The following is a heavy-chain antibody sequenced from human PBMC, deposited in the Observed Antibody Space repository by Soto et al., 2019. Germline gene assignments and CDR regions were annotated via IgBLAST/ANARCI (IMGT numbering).Heavy chain of an antibody. CDR3: ARPKDYDDCLDL. CDR1: GYSFTTYG. Sequence: ASVKVSCKASGYSFTTYGINWVRRAPGQGLEWMGWINAGNGNTKYSQKFQGRVTFTRDTSANTAYMELSSLISEDTAVYYCARPKDYDDCLDLWGQGTLVTVSS. V-gene: IGHV1-3*01. CDR2: INAGNGNT. J-gene: IGHJ4*02. D-gene: IGHD3-22*01.